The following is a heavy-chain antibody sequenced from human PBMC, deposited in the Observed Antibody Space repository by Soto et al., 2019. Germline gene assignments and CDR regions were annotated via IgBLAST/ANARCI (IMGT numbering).Heavy chain of an antibody. D-gene: IGHD5-12*01. V-gene: IGHV4-30-4*01. CDR1: GGSISSGDYY. CDR3: ARALFPGGWLQFSGRYSDL. Sequence: SSETLSLTCTVSGGSISSGDYYWSWIRQPPGKGLEWIGYIYYSGSTYYNPSLKSRVTISVDTSKNQFSLKLSSVTAADTAVYYCARALFPGGWLQFSGRYSDLWGRGTLVTVSS. J-gene: IGHJ2*01. CDR2: IYYSGST.